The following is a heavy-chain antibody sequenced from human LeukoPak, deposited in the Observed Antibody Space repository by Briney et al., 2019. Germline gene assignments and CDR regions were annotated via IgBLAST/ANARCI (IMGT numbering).Heavy chain of an antibody. CDR3: ARSGDPTIEMATTLFDY. Sequence: SQTLLLTCAIFGDSVSRNSWNWIRQSPSRGLEWLGRTYYRSKWINDYAVSMESRITINPDTSKNQFTLQLNSVTPEDTAVYYCARSGDPTIEMATTLFDYWGQGTLVTVSS. J-gene: IGHJ4*02. CDR2: TYYRSKWIN. CDR1: GDSVSRNS. V-gene: IGHV6-1*01. D-gene: IGHD5-24*01.